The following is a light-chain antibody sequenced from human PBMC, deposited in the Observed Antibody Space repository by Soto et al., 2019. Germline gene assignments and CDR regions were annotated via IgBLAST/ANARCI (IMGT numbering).Light chain of an antibody. CDR2: SNY. V-gene: IGLV1-44*01. J-gene: IGLJ3*02. Sequence: QSVLTQPPSASGTPGQRVTISCSGSYSNIGSHTLNWYQQLPGTAPKLLIYSNYQRPSGVPDRFSGSKSGTSGSLDIIGFQSEDEAVYYCAAWDDSVRSWVFGGGTKVTVL. CDR3: AAWDDSVRSWV. CDR1: YSNIGSHT.